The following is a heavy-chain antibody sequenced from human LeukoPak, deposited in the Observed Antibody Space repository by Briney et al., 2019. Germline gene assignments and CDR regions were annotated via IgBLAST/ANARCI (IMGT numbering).Heavy chain of an antibody. CDR3: ARDNSSGWAGDWFDP. Sequence: GGSLRLSCAASGFTFSSYSMNWVRQAPGKGLEWVSSISSGSSYKYYADSVKGRFTISRDNAKNSLYLQMNSLRAEDTAVYYCARDNSSGWAGDWFDPWGEGTLVTVSS. V-gene: IGHV3-21*01. J-gene: IGHJ5*02. CDR1: GFTFSSYS. CDR2: ISSGSSYK. D-gene: IGHD6-19*01.